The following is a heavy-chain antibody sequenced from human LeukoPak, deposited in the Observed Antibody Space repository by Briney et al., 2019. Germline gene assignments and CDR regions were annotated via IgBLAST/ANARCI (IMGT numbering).Heavy chain of an antibody. CDR3: AKALRIAARARDWFDP. V-gene: IGHV3-23*01. CDR1: GFTFSNYA. Sequence: GGSLRLSCAASGFTFSNYAMSWVRQAPGKGLEWVSAISGSGGSTYYADSVKGRFTISRDNSKNTLYLQMNSLRAEDTAVYYCAKALRIAARARDWFDPWGQGTLVTVSS. J-gene: IGHJ5*02. CDR2: ISGSGGST. D-gene: IGHD6-6*01.